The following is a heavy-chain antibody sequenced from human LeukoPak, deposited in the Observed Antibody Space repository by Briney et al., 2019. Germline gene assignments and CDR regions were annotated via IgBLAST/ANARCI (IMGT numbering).Heavy chain of an antibody. CDR3: AKDRPDYYDSSGLDY. CDR1: GFTFSSYG. D-gene: IGHD3-22*01. CDR2: IRYDGSNK. V-gene: IGHV3-30*02. J-gene: IGHJ4*02. Sequence: PGGSLRLSCAASGFTFSSYGMHWVRQAPGKGLEWVAFIRYDGSNKYYADSVKGRFTISRDNSKNTLYLQMNSLRAEDTAVYYCAKDRPDYYDSSGLDYWGQGTLVTVAS.